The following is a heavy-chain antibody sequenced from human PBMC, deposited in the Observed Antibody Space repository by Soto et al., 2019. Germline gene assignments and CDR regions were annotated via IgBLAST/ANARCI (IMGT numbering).Heavy chain of an antibody. V-gene: IGHV4-34*01. Sequence: QVQLQQWGAGLLKPSETLSLTCAVHGGSFSDYYWSWIRQPPGKGLEWIGEINYSGRTNYNPSLKVRLTXXVDTSKNQFPLTLSSMTAADTAVYYCARTGHLFDYWGQGIAVTVSS. CDR3: ARTGHLFDY. CDR1: GGSFSDYY. CDR2: INYSGRT. J-gene: IGHJ4*02.